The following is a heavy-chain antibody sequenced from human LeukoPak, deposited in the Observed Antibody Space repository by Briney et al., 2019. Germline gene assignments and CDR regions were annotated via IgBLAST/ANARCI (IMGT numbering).Heavy chain of an antibody. D-gene: IGHD4-17*01. V-gene: IGHV3-30*03. CDR1: GFTFSSYG. CDR2: TSYDGSNK. J-gene: IGHJ4*02. CDR3: ATSLHPTVTPDY. Sequence: GGSLRLSCAASGFTFSSYGMHWVRQAPGKGLEWVTVTSYDGSNKYCADSVKGRFTISRDNSKSTLYLQMNSLRAEDTAVYYCATSLHPTVTPDYWGQGTLVTVSS.